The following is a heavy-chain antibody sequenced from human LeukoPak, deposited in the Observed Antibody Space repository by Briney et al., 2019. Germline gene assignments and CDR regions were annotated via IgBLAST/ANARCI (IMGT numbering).Heavy chain of an antibody. V-gene: IGHV4-4*09. J-gene: IGHJ5*02. D-gene: IGHD6-13*01. CDR1: GDSISGYY. CDR2: IYTSGST. Sequence: PSETLSLTCTVSGDSISGYYWSWIRQSPGKGLEWIGYIYTSGSTNYNPSLKSRVTISVDTSKNQFSLKLGSVTAADTALYYCARHRSSRSSRGFDPWGQGTLVTFSS. CDR3: ARHRSSRSSRGFDP.